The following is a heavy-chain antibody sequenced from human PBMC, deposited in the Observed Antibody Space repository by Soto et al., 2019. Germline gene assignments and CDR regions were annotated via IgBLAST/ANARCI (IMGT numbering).Heavy chain of an antibody. J-gene: IGHJ5*02. CDR1: GFSFGDYA. Sequence: PGGSLRLSCTTSGFSFGDYAMTWVRQAPGKGLEWVGFIRNPGYGGTTEYATSVKGRFIISRDDSMSSAYLQLNSLKVDDSAMYYCVRGSFGYYGPWGQGTLVTVSS. CDR2: IRNPGYGGTT. D-gene: IGHD3-3*01. V-gene: IGHV3-49*04. CDR3: VRGSFGYYGP.